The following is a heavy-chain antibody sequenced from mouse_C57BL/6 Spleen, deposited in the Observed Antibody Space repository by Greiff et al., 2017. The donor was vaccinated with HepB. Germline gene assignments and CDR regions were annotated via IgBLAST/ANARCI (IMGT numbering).Heavy chain of an antibody. CDR3: TRDLITTVVGRGYFDV. J-gene: IGHJ1*03. CDR2: ISSGGDYI. Sequence: EVKVEESGEGLVKPGGSLKLSCAASGFTFSSYAMSWVRQTPEKRLEWVAYISSGGDYIYYADTVKGRFTISRDNARNTLYLQMSSLKSEDTAMYYCTRDLITTVVGRGYFDVWGTGTTVTVSS. V-gene: IGHV5-9-1*02. D-gene: IGHD1-1*01. CDR1: GFTFSSYA.